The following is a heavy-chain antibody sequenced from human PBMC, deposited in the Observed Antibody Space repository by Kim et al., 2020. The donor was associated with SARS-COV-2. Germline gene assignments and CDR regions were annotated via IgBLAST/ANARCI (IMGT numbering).Heavy chain of an antibody. CDR2: ISNSGSMT. Sequence: GGSLRLSCAASGFTFSDYYMSWIRQAPGKGLEWVSSISNSGSMTYYADSVKGRFTIFRDKAKNSLYLQMNSLRGEDTAVYYCARHGNYYGSGNMPFDYWGQGTLVTVSS. V-gene: IGHV3-11*01. J-gene: IGHJ4*02. D-gene: IGHD3-10*01. CDR1: GFTFSDYY. CDR3: ARHGNYYGSGNMPFDY.